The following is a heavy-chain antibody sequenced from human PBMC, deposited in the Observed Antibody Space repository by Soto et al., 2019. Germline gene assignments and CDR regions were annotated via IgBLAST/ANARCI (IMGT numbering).Heavy chain of an antibody. J-gene: IGHJ6*02. D-gene: IGHD2-2*01. Sequence: GASVKVSCKASGGTFSSYAISWVRQAPGQGLEWMGGIIPIFGTANYAQKFQGRVTITADESTSTAYMELSSLRSEDTAVHYCARGGCSSTSCYHYYYYYGMDVWGQGTTVTVSS. V-gene: IGHV1-69*13. CDR1: GGTFSSYA. CDR3: ARGGCSSTSCYHYYYYYGMDV. CDR2: IIPIFGTA.